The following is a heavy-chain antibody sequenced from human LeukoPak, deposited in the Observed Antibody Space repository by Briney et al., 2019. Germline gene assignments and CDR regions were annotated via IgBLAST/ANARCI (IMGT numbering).Heavy chain of an antibody. CDR2: IYYSGST. V-gene: IGHV4-31*03. CDR1: GGSISSGGYY. Sequence: SETLSLTCTVSGGSISSGGYYWSWIRQHPGKGLEWIGYIYYSGSTYYNPSLKSRVTISVDTSKNQFSLKLSSVTAADTAVYYCARDNRSIVDYWGRGTLVTVSS. CDR3: ARDNRSIVDY. J-gene: IGHJ4*02. D-gene: IGHD6-6*01.